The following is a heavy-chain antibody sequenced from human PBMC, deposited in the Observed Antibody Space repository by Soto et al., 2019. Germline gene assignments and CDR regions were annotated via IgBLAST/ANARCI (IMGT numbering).Heavy chain of an antibody. V-gene: IGHV6-1*01. J-gene: IGHJ4*02. CDR2: TYYRSKWYN. CDR1: GDSVSSNSTT. D-gene: IGHD6-6*01. CDR3: ARGKYFDY. Sequence: PSQTLSLTCAISGDSVSSNSTTWNWFRQSPSRGLEWLGRTYYRSKWYNDYAVSVNSRITINPDTSKNQFSLQLNSVTPEDTAVYFCARGKYFDYWDQGTLVTVSS.